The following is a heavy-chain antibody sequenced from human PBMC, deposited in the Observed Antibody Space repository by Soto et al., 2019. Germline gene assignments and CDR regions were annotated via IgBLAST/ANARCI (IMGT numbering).Heavy chain of an antibody. Sequence: QVQLQQSGPGLVKPSQTLSLTCAISGDSVASNSAAWNWIRQSPSRGLEWLGRTYYRSKWYTDYAESVKSRITINPDTSKNQVSLQLKSVTPEDTAVYYCTTGATSGRYVNYYYDIDVWGQGTTVTVSS. V-gene: IGHV6-1*01. CDR3: TTGATSGRYVNYYYDIDV. D-gene: IGHD3-3*01. CDR1: GDSVASNSAA. J-gene: IGHJ6*02. CDR2: TYYRSKWYT.